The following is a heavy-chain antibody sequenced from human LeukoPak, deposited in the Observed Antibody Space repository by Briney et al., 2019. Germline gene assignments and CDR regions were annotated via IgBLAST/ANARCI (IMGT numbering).Heavy chain of an antibody. D-gene: IGHD3-9*01. CDR1: GYTFTSYY. CDR3: ARGTRYFEGV. Sequence: ASVKVSCKASGYTFTSYYMHWVRQAPGQGLEWMGIITPSGGSTSYAQKLQGRVTMTTDTSTSTAYMELRSLRSDDTAVYYCARGTRYFEGVWGQGTLVTVSS. J-gene: IGHJ4*02. CDR2: ITPSGGST. V-gene: IGHV1-46*01.